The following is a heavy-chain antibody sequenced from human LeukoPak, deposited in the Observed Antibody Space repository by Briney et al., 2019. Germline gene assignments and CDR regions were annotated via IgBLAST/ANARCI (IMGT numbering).Heavy chain of an antibody. CDR3: ARGPSGSVPLYFDY. V-gene: IGHV3-20*04. Sequence: PGGSLRLSCAASGFTSSSYAMTWVRQAPGKGLEWVSGINWNGGYTHYADSVKGRFIISRDNAKNSIYVQMTSLRADDTALYYCARGPSGSVPLYFDYWGQGTLVTVSS. CDR2: INWNGGYT. D-gene: IGHD3-10*01. CDR1: GFTSSSYA. J-gene: IGHJ4*02.